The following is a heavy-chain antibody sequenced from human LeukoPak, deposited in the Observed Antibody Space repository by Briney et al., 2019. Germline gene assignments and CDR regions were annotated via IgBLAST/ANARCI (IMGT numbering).Heavy chain of an antibody. V-gene: IGHV4-30-2*01. CDR3: ARGVGAVLRPRGFDY. D-gene: IGHD1-26*01. CDR1: GFTFSSYS. CDR2: IYHSGST. J-gene: IGHJ4*02. Sequence: LGLSCAASGFTFSSYSMNWIRQPPGKGLEWIGYIYHSGSTYYNPSLKSRVTISVDRSKNQFSLKLSSVTAADTAVYYCARGVGAVLRPRGFDYWGQGTLVTVSS.